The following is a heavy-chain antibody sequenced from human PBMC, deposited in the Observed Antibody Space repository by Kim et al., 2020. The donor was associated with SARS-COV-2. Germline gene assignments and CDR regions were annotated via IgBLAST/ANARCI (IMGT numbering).Heavy chain of an antibody. J-gene: IGHJ4*02. CDR3: AREGELRSYFDY. CDR2: INAGNGNT. V-gene: IGHV1-3*01. Sequence: ASVKVSCKASGYTFTSYAMYWVRQAPGQRLEWMGWINAGNGNTKYSQKFQGRVTITRDTSASTAYMELSSLRSEDTAVYYCAREGELRSYFDYWGQGTLVTVSS. CDR1: GYTFTSYA. D-gene: IGHD1-26*01.